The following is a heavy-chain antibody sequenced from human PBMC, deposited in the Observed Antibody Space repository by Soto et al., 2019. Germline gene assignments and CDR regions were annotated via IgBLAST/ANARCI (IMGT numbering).Heavy chain of an antibody. CDR2: ISYIGRN. Sequence: SETLSLTCTVSGGSISNNEYYWSWIRQPPGKGLQYIGYISYIGRNDNNPSLKSRVTLSPDTSKNQFSLQLHSVTPEDTAVYYCARGSYTSTWSWGQGTLVTVSS. V-gene: IGHV4-30-4*01. CDR1: GGSISNNEYY. J-gene: IGHJ5*02. CDR3: ARGSYTSTWS. D-gene: IGHD6-13*01.